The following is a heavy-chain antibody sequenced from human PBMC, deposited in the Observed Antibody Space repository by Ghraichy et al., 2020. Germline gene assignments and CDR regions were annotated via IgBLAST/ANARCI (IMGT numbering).Heavy chain of an antibody. CDR1: GFTFSSYA. J-gene: IGHJ3*02. CDR3: AKGGLPGRDAFDI. Sequence: GGSLRLSCAASGFTFSSYAMSWVRQAPGKGLEWVSAISGGGDNTYYADSVKGRFTISRDNSKNTLYLQMNSLRAEDTAVFYYAKGGLPGRDAFDIWGQGRMVTVSS. V-gene: IGHV3-23*01. CDR2: ISGGGDNT.